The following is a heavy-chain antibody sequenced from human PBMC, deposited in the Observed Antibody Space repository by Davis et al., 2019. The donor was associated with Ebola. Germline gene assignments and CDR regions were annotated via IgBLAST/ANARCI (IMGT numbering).Heavy chain of an antibody. V-gene: IGHV3-9*01. CDR1: GFTFDDYA. D-gene: IGHD3-16*01. Sequence: PGGSLRLSCAASGFTFDDYAMHWVRQVPGKGLEWVSGISWNSGSIGYADSVKGRFTISRDSAKNSLYLQMNSLRAEDTALYFCAKEEPVMAFFDYWGQGTLVTVSS. CDR3: AKEEPVMAFFDY. J-gene: IGHJ4*02. CDR2: ISWNSGSI.